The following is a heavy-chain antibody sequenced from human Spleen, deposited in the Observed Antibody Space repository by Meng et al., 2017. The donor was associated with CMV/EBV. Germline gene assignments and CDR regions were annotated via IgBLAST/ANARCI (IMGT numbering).Heavy chain of an antibody. V-gene: IGHV1-18*01. J-gene: IGHJ4*02. CDR3: ARGRTRPRYSSGWYSLDY. D-gene: IGHD6-19*01. CDR1: GYTFTSYG. CDR2: ISVYTDNT. Sequence: ASVKVSCKTSGYTFTSYGISWVRQAPGQGLEWMGWISVYTDNTSSAQKYQGRLTMTTDTSTSTAYMEVRSLRSDDTAVYYCARGRTRPRYSSGWYSLDYWGQGTLVTVSS.